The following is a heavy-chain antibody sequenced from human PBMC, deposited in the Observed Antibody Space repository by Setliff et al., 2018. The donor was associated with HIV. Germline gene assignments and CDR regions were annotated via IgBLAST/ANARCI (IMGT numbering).Heavy chain of an antibody. D-gene: IGHD2-15*01. J-gene: IGHJ5*02. V-gene: IGHV3-11*01. CDR2: ITNAGSST. CDR3: AKCGGTCWHNFFGP. CDR1: GFTFSDYY. Sequence: PGGSLRLSCAASGFTFSDYYLNWFRLAPGKGLEWISHITNAGSSTNYADSVKGRFTISRDNAKYSLYLQMNNLRAEDTAVYYCAKCGGTCWHNFFGPWGQGTLVTVSS.